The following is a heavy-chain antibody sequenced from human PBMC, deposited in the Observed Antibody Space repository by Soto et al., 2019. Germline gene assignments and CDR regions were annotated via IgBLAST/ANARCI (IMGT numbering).Heavy chain of an antibody. CDR2: IYYSGST. V-gene: IGHV4-30-4*01. Sequence: PSETLSLTCTVSGGSISSGDYYWSWIRQPPGKGLEWIGYIYYSGSTYYNPSLKSRVTISVDTSKNQFSLKLSSVTAADTAVYYCARDRIRRYFWDFDSWGQGTLVTVSS. D-gene: IGHD3-16*01. CDR1: GGSISSGDYY. CDR3: ARDRIRRYFWDFDS. J-gene: IGHJ4*01.